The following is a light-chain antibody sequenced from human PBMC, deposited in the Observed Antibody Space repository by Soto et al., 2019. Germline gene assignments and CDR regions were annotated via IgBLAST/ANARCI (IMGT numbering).Light chain of an antibody. CDR3: QQSYRAPLT. Sequence: IQMTQPPSSLSASIEGRVTITCRATPTINTYLNWYQQKPGKAPKLLIHAASSLQSGVPSRFSGSRYGTDFTLTISSLQPEDFATYYCQQSYRAPLTFGPGTKVDIK. V-gene: IGKV1-39*01. CDR1: PTINTY. CDR2: AAS. J-gene: IGKJ3*01.